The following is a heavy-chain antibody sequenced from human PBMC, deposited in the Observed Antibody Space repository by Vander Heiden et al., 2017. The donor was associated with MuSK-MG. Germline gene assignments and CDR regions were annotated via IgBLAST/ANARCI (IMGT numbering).Heavy chain of an antibody. D-gene: IGHD3-22*01. J-gene: IGHJ4*02. CDR1: RFTCDDYG. V-gene: IGHV3-20*04. CDR2: INWNGGST. CDR3: ARSPSMIVVVITYYFDY. Sequence: EVQLLESGGGVVRPGGSLRLSCPRSRFTCDDYGMSWVRQAPGKGLEWVSNINWNGGSTGYADSVKGRFTISRDNAKNSLYLQMNSLRAEDTALYYCARSPSMIVVVITYYFDYWGQGTLVTVSS.